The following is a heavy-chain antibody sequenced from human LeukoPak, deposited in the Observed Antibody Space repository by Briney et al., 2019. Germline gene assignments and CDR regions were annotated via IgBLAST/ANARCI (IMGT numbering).Heavy chain of an antibody. CDR2: FNPNSGGT. D-gene: IGHD3-10*01. CDR1: GYTFTGYY. CDR3: ARGRDAGD. J-gene: IGHJ4*02. Sequence: ASVKVSCKASGYTFTGYYMNWVRQAPGHGLEWMGWFNPNSGGTNYPQKFQGRVTMTRDTSINTAYMELSSLRSDDTAVYYCARGRDAGDWGQGTLVTVSS. V-gene: IGHV1-2*02.